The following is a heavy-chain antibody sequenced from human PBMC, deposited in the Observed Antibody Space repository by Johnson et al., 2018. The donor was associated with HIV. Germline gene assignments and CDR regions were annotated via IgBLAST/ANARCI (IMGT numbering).Heavy chain of an antibody. V-gene: IGHV3-7*03. D-gene: IGHD7-27*01. CDR2: IKQDGSEK. CDR1: GFIFGMYS. CDR3: ARGPPLGDAFDI. Sequence: EQLVESGGGLVQPGGSLRLSCAASGFIFGMYSMSWVRQAPGRGLERVANIKQDGSEKYYVDSVKGRFTISRDNSKNTLYLQMNSLRVEDTAVYYCARGPPLGDAFDIWGQGTMVIVSS. J-gene: IGHJ3*02.